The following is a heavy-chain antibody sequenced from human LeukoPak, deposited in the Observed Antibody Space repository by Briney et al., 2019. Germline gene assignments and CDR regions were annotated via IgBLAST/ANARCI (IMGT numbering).Heavy chain of an antibody. CDR2: IYYGENT. Sequence: GSLRLSCTASGFTFSITYMAWIRQPPGKGLEWIGNIYYGENTYYNPSLKSRVTISIDTSKNHFYLKLSSLTAADTAVYYCARRDDSRGYHKIFDYWGPGTLVTVSS. V-gene: IGHV4-39*02. D-gene: IGHD3-22*01. CDR3: ARRDDSRGYHKIFDY. J-gene: IGHJ4*02. CDR1: GFTFSITY.